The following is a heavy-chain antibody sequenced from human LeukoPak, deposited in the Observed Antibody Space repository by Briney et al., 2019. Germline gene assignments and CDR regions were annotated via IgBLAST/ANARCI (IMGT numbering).Heavy chain of an antibody. CDR2: MNPNSGNT. CDR1: GYTFTSYD. V-gene: IGHV1-8*01. D-gene: IGHD2/OR15-2a*01. J-gene: IGHJ6*02. Sequence: APVKVSCKASGYTFTSYDINWVRQATGQGLEWMGWMNPNSGNTGYAQKFQGRVTMTRNTSISTAYMELSSLRSEDTAVYYCARRPAVKVRTTSYYYGMDVWGQGTTVTVSS. CDR3: ARRPAVKVRTTSYYYGMDV.